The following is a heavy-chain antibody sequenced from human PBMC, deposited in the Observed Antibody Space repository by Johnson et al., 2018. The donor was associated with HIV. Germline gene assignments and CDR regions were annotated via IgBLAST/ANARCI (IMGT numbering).Heavy chain of an antibody. CDR1: EFTVSSNY. CDR2: LTSGGDT. Sequence: VQLVESGGGLVQPGGSLRLSCAASEFTVSSNYMTWVRQAPGKGLEWVSVLTSGGDTWYADSVTGRFIISRDNSKNTLYLQMNSLRAEDTAVYYCARGCRDGYTCDAFDIWGQGTMVTVSS. J-gene: IGHJ3*02. D-gene: IGHD5-24*01. CDR3: ARGCRDGYTCDAFDI. V-gene: IGHV3-66*01.